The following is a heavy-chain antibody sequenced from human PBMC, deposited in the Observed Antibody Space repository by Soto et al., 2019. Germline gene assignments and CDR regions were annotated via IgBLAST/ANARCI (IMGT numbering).Heavy chain of an antibody. D-gene: IGHD3-10*01. CDR1: GGSIRSYY. CDR3: ATYRDGLVHY. J-gene: IGHJ4*02. CDR2: IYYSGST. Sequence: SETLSLTCTVPGGSIRSYYWSWIRQPPGKGLEWIGYIYYSGSTTYNSSLKSRVTISVDTSKNQFSLKLSSVTAADTAVYYCATYRDGLVHYWGQGTLVTVSS. V-gene: IGHV4-59*08.